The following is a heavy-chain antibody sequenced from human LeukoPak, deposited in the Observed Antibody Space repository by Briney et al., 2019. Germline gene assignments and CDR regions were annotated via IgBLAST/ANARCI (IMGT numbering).Heavy chain of an antibody. D-gene: IGHD3-22*01. CDR1: GGSISSYY. CDR3: ARGSVTMIVGRVFDI. V-gene: IGHV4-59*01. J-gene: IGHJ3*02. CDR2: IYYSGST. Sequence: SETLSLTCTLSGGSISSYYWSWIRQPPGKVLEWLGYIYYSGSTNYNPSLKSRVTISVDTSKNQFSLKLSSVTAADTAVYYCARGSVTMIVGRVFDIWGQGTMVTVSS.